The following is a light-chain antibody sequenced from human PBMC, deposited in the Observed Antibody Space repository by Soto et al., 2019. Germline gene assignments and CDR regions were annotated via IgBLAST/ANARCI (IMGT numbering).Light chain of an antibody. CDR1: SSDISAYNY. CDR3: SSYTSSSTLVI. J-gene: IGLJ2*01. CDR2: EVS. Sequence: QSALTQPASVSGSPGQSITISCTGTSSDISAYNYVSWYQQHPGKAPKLMIYEVSNRPSGVSNRFSGSKSGNTASLTISGLQAEDEADYYGSSYTSSSTLVIFGGGTKLTVL. V-gene: IGLV2-14*01.